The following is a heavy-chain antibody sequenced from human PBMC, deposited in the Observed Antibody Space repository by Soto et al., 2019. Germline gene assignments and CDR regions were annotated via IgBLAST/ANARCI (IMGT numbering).Heavy chain of an antibody. J-gene: IGHJ5*02. V-gene: IGHV3-11*06. Sequence: QVQLVESGGGLVKPGGSLRLSCAASGFTFSDYYMSWIRQAPGKGLEWVSYISSSSSYTNYADSVKGRFTISRDNAKNSLYRKMNSLRAEDTAVYYWARGPGGIVVDNGFDPWGKGTLVTAPS. CDR1: GFTFSDYY. CDR3: ARGPGGIVVDNGFDP. D-gene: IGHD2-15*01. CDR2: ISSSSSYT.